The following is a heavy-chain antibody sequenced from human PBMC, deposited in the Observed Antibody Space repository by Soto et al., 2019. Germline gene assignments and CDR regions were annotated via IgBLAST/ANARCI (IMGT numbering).Heavy chain of an antibody. CDR3: ARDLLNFKRITMVRGVIMGLGY. Sequence: ASVKVSCKASGYTFTSYAMHWVRQAPGQRLEWMGWINAGNGNTKYSQKFQGRVTITRDTSASTAYMELSSLRSEDTAVYYCARDLLNFKRITMVRGVIMGLGYWGQGTLVTVSS. CDR1: GYTFTSYA. CDR2: INAGNGNT. J-gene: IGHJ4*02. D-gene: IGHD3-10*01. V-gene: IGHV1-3*01.